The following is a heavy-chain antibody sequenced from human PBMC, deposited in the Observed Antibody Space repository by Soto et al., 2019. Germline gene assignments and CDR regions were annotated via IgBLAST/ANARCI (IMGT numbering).Heavy chain of an antibody. Sequence: DVQLLESGGDLVQPGESLRLSCVASGFTFSSDAMNWVRQAPGMGLEWVSTISGSGGSIYYADSVKGRFAISRDNSKNTLFPQMSSLRVEDTAIYYCAKGISYGYDVLDYWGQGTLVTVSS. J-gene: IGHJ4*02. D-gene: IGHD5-18*01. V-gene: IGHV3-23*01. CDR3: AKGISYGYDVLDY. CDR1: GFTFSSDA. CDR2: ISGSGGSI.